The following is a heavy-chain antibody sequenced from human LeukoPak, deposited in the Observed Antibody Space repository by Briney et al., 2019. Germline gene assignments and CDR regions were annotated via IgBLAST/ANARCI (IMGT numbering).Heavy chain of an antibody. D-gene: IGHD3-10*01. CDR1: GYTFTNYG. V-gene: IGHV1-18*01. CDR2: ISAYNGNA. CDR3: ARTPKRFVELYQPGDS. Sequence: VASVKVSCKASGYTFTNYGITWVRQVPGQGLEWLGWISAYNGNANYAQNLQDRVTLTSDTSTSTAYMELRSLRSDDTGIYYCARTPKRFVELYQPGDSWGQGTLLTVSS. J-gene: IGHJ4*02.